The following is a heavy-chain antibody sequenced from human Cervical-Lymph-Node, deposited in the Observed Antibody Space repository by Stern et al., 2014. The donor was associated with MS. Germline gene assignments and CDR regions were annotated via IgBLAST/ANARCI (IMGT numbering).Heavy chain of an antibody. CDR3: AKDVSVIENFFDL. V-gene: IGHV1-2*06. CDR1: GYTSTEYF. Sequence: QVQLVQTGAEVKKPGASVKVSCRASGYTSTEYFMHWARKAPGSGLEWMGRIDPFSGGPNDGQNFQGRVTKTKAKPIGTAYMELSRLTSYDTAIYYCAKDVSVIENFFDLWGQGTLVTVSS. CDR2: IDPFSGGP. D-gene: IGHD2/OR15-2a*01. J-gene: IGHJ5*02.